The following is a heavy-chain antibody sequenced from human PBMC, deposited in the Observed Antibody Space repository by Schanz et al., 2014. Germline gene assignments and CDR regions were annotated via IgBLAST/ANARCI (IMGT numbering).Heavy chain of an antibody. CDR1: GFIFSDYY. Sequence: VQLVESGGGLVKPGESLRLSCAASGFIFSDYYMTWIRQAPGKGLEWVSDISDSGDSTHYADSVKGRFTISRDNAKNSLFLQMNSLSAEDTAVYYCAGAVATIRADSFDIWGQGTMXAVSS. CDR2: ISDSGDST. V-gene: IGHV3-11*04. CDR3: AGAVATIRADSFDI. J-gene: IGHJ3*02. D-gene: IGHD5-12*01.